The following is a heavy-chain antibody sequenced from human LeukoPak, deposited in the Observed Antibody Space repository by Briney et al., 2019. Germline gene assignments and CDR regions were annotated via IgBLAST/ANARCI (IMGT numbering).Heavy chain of an antibody. J-gene: IGHJ4*02. CDR3: AREGGQYCSSTSCYHIRDHFDY. CDR2: INPNSGGT. V-gene: IGHV1-2*06. D-gene: IGHD2-2*01. Sequence: ASVKVSCKASGYTFTGYYMHWVRQAPGQGPEWMGRINPNSGGTNYAQKFQGRVTMTRDTSISTAYMELSRLRSDDTAVYYCAREGGQYCSSTSCYHIRDHFDYWGQGTLVTVSS. CDR1: GYTFTGYY.